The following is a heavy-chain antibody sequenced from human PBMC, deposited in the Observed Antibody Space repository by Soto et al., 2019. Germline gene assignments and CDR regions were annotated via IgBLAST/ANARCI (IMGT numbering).Heavy chain of an antibody. CDR3: ARSIVVVTAADY. Sequence: GASVQVSCKASGYTFTSYAMHWVRQAPGQRLEWMGWINAGNGNTKYSQKFQGRVTITSDTSASTAYMELSSLRFEDTAVYYRARSIVVVTAADYWGQGTLVTVSS. V-gene: IGHV1-3*01. J-gene: IGHJ4*02. CDR1: GYTFTSYA. D-gene: IGHD2-21*02. CDR2: INAGNGNT.